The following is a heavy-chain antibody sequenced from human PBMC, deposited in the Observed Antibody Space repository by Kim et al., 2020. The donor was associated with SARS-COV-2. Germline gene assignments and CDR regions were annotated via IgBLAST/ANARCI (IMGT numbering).Heavy chain of an antibody. J-gene: IGHJ4*02. V-gene: IGHV4-39*01. CDR2: IYYSGST. Sequence: SETLSLTCTVSGGSISSSSYYWVWIRQPPGKGLEWTGSIYYSGSTYYNPSLKSRVTISVDTSKNQFSLKLSSVTAADTAVYYCARQRYSSSWHYWGQGTL. CDR3: ARQRYSSSWHY. CDR1: GGSISSSSYY. D-gene: IGHD6-13*01.